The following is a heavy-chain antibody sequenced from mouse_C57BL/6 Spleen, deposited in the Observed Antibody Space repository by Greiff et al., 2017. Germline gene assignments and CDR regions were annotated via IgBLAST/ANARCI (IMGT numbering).Heavy chain of an antibody. D-gene: IGHD2-10*01. CDR1: GFTFSDYG. J-gene: IGHJ4*01. CDR3: ARTYYAYYAMDY. CDR2: ISSGSSTI. V-gene: IGHV5-17*01. Sequence: EVMLVESGGGLVKPGGSLKLSCAASGFTFSDYGMHWVRQAPEKGLEWVAYISSGSSTIYYADTVKGRFTITRDNAKNTLFLQMNSLRSEDAAMYYCARTYYAYYAMDYWGQGTSVTVSS.